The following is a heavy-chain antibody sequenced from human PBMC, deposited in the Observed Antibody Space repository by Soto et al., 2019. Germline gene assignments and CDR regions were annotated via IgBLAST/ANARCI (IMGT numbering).Heavy chain of an antibody. D-gene: IGHD4-17*01. Sequence: ASVKVSCKASGSNFSDYYMHWGRQAPGQGLEWMGIINPSDGNTNYAQKFQDRVTMTRDTSTNTAYLELRSLRSDDTAVYYCARDRAFGDVGDACDIWGQGTMVTVSS. V-gene: IGHV1-46*01. CDR3: ARDRAFGDVGDACDI. CDR2: INPSDGNT. J-gene: IGHJ3*02. CDR1: GSNFSDYY.